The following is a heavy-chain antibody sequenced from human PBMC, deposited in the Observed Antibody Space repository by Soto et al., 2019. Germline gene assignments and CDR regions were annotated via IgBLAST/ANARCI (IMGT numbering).Heavy chain of an antibody. CDR1: GGSISSYY. CDR3: AREKYCSSTSCYNNWFDP. Sequence: SETLSLTCTVSGGSISSYYWSWIRQPPGKGLEWIGYIYYSGSTNYNPSLKSRVTISVDTSKNQFSLKLSSVTAADTAVYYCAREKYCSSTSCYNNWFDPWGQGTLVTVSS. CDR2: IYYSGST. J-gene: IGHJ5*02. V-gene: IGHV4-59*01. D-gene: IGHD2-2*01.